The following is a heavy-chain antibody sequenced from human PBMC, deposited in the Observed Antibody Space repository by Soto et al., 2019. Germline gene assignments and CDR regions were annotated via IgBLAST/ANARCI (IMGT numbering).Heavy chain of an antibody. V-gene: IGHV3-23*01. CDR3: ARDRPPEGTYYDFWSGYSWFDP. CDR2: ITGSDGRT. J-gene: IGHJ5*02. D-gene: IGHD3-3*01. CDR1: EFTFSNYA. Sequence: PGGSLSHSCAASEFTFSNYAMTWVRQAPGKGLEWVSLITGSDGRTYYADSVKGRFTISRDNAKNSLYLQMNSLRAEDTAVYYCARDRPPEGTYYDFWSGYSWFDPWGQGTLVTVSS.